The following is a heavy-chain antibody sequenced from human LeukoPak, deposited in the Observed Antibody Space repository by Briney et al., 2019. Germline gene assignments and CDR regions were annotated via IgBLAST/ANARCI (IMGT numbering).Heavy chain of an antibody. CDR1: GGTFSSYA. D-gene: IGHD3-3*01. V-gene: IGHV1-69*05. J-gene: IGHJ4*02. CDR3: ARLGTDGVDIYYFDY. CDR2: IIPIFGTA. Sequence: GASVKVSCKASGGTFSSYAISWVRQAPGQGLEWMGGIIPIFGTANYAQKFQGRVTITTDESTSTAYMELSSLRSEDTAVYYCARLGTDGVDIYYFDYWGQGTLVTVSS.